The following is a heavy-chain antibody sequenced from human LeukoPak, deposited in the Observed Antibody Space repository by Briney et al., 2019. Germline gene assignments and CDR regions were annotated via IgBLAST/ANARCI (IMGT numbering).Heavy chain of an antibody. CDR2: IRYDGSKK. D-gene: IGHD3-10*01. Sequence: GGSLRLSCAASGFTFSSHGMHWVRQAPGKGLEWMALIRYDGSKKYYADSVEGQFSISRDNSKNTLYLQMNSLRAEDTAVYYCARDYGSGSDGRYYYYYGMGVWGQGTTVTVSS. V-gene: IGHV3-30*02. CDR1: GFTFSSHG. J-gene: IGHJ6*02. CDR3: ARDYGSGSDGRYYYYYGMGV.